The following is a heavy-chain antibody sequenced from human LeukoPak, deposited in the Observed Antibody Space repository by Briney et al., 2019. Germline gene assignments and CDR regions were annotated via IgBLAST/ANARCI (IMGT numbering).Heavy chain of an antibody. J-gene: IGHJ4*02. CDR3: ARGRDFRGYQFKGFDN. D-gene: IGHD3-22*01. V-gene: IGHV4-4*07. CDR2: IWSDGGP. CDR1: GGSICSYY. Sequence: PSETLSLTCTVSGGSICSYYWSWIRQPAEKGLEWIGRIWSDGGPSYKPSLNSRVTISVDTSKNQFSLRLSSVTAADTAVYFCARGRDFRGYQFKGFDNWGQGTLVTVSS.